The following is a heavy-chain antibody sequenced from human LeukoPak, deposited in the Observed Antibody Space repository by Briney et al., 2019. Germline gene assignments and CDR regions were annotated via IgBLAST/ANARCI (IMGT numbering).Heavy chain of an antibody. V-gene: IGHV3-15*01. J-gene: IGHJ3*02. CDR1: GFTFSNAW. D-gene: IGHD5-18*01. CDR2: IKTKTNGGTA. Sequence: GGSLRLSCAASGFTFSNAWMSWVRRAPGKRLDWVGRIKTKTNGGTADYSPPVKGRFTISRDDSKNTLYLQMNSLKTDDTAVYYCATEGFTYGYHGIDIWGQGTIVTVSS. CDR3: ATEGFTYGYHGIDI.